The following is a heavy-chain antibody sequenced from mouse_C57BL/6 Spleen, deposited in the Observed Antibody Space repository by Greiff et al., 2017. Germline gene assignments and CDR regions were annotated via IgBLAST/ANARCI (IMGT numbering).Heavy chain of an antibody. V-gene: IGHV3-6*01. CDR1: GYSITSGYY. Sequence: DVKLQESGPGLVKPSQSLSLTCSVTGYSITSGYYWNWIRQFPGNKLEWMGYISYDGSNNYNPSLKNRISITRDTSKNQYFLKLNSVTTEDTATYYCARGGFYGNHWYVDVWGTGTTVTVSS. D-gene: IGHD2-1*01. J-gene: IGHJ1*03. CDR2: ISYDGSN. CDR3: ARGGFYGNHWYVDV.